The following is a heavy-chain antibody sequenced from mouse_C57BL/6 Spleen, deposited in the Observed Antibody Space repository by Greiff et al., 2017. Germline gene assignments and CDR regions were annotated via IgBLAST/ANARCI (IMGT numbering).Heavy chain of an antibody. D-gene: IGHD4-1*02. CDR2: IYPYNGVC. Sequence: DVQLQESGPELVKPGASVKISCKASGYSFTGYYMHWVKQSHGNILDWIGYIYPYNGVCSYNQKFKGKATLTVDKSSSTAYMELRSLTSEDSAVYYCARLEPNWDEAMDYWGQGTSVTVSS. J-gene: IGHJ4*01. V-gene: IGHV1-31*01. CDR3: ARLEPNWDEAMDY. CDR1: GYSFTGYY.